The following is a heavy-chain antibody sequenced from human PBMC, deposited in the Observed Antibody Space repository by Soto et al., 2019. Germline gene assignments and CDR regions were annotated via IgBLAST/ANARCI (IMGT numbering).Heavy chain of an antibody. J-gene: IGHJ4*02. D-gene: IGHD3-10*01. CDR3: ARDPMGRYYGSGSYYFDY. CDR1: GFTFSSYA. V-gene: IGHV3-30-3*01. CDR2: ISHDGSNK. Sequence: QVQLVESGGGVVQPGRSLRLSCAASGFTFSSYAMHWVRQAPRHRPARVPLISHDGSNKYYADSVKGRFTISRDNSKNTLYLQMNSLRAEDTAVYYCARDPMGRYYGSGSYYFDYWGQGTLVTVSS.